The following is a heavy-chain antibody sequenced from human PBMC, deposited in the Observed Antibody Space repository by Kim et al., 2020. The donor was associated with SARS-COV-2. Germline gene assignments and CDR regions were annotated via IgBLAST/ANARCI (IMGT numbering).Heavy chain of an antibody. Sequence: ASVKVSCKASGYTFTSYYMHWVRQAPGQGLEWMGIINPSGGSTSYAQKFQGRVTMTRDTSTSTVYMELSSLRSEDTAVYYCARVRRDGYNYGSFDYWGQGTLVTVSS. CDR3: ARVRRDGYNYGSFDY. J-gene: IGHJ4*02. D-gene: IGHD5-12*01. V-gene: IGHV1-46*01. CDR2: INPSGGST. CDR1: GYTFTSYY.